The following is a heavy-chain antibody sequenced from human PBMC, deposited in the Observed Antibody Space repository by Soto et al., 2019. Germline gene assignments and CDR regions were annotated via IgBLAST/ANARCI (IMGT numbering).Heavy chain of an antibody. J-gene: IGHJ3*02. CDR3: ARVSQRGDSSGQVDSFDI. V-gene: IGHV3-30-3*01. CDR1: GFTFSSYA. CDR2: ISYDGSNK. D-gene: IGHD3-22*01. Sequence: QVQLVESGGGVVQPGRSLRLSCAASGFTFSSYAMHWVRQAPGKGLEWVAVISYDGSNKYYADSVKGRFTISRDNSKNTLSLQMNSMRAEETAGYYCARVSQRGDSSGQVDSFDIWGQGTMVTVSS.